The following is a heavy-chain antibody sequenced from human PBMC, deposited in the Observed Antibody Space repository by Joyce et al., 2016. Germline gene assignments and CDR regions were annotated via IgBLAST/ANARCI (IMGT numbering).Heavy chain of an antibody. J-gene: IGHJ4*02. V-gene: IGHV3-9*01. CDR2: MSWNSGSI. CDR3: AKDARSGYSSGWYDY. D-gene: IGHD6-19*01. Sequence: EVQLVESGGGLVQPGRSLRLSCAASGFTLYDYAMHWVRQGPGKGLEWVSGMSWNSGSIGYADSVKGRFTISRDNAKNSLYLQMNSLRAEDTALYYCAKDARSGYSSGWYDYWGQGTLVTVSS. CDR1: GFTLYDYA.